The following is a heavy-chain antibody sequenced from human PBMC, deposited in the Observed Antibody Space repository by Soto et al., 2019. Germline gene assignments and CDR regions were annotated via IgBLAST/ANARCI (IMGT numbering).Heavy chain of an antibody. Sequence: SETLSLTCTVSGGSISSYYCSWIQQPPGKGLEWIGYIYYSGSTNYNPSLKSRVTISVDTSKNQFSLKLSSVTAADTAVYYCARHKSQAAAGPYYFDYWGQGTLVTVSS. J-gene: IGHJ4*02. D-gene: IGHD6-13*01. V-gene: IGHV4-59*08. CDR3: ARHKSQAAAGPYYFDY. CDR2: IYYSGST. CDR1: GGSISSYY.